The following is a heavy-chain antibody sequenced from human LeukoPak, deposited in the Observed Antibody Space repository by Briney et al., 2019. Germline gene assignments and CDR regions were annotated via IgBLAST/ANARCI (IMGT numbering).Heavy chain of an antibody. CDR2: INTNTGNP. V-gene: IGHV7-4-1*02. D-gene: IGHD6-19*01. J-gene: IGHJ4*02. CDR3: ARGVISSGHYYFDY. CDR1: GYTFTSYA. Sequence: ASVKVSCKASGYTFTSYAMNWVRQAPGQGLEWMGWINTNTGNPTYAQGFTGRFVFSLDTSVSTAYLQISSLKAEDTAVYYCARGVISSGHYYFDYWGQGTLVTVSS.